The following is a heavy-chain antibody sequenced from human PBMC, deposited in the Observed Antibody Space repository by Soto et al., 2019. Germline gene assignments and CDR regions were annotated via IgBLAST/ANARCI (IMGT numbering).Heavy chain of an antibody. CDR3: AKSSSGLYIHY. Sequence: GGSLRLSCAASGFTFSSYAMNWVRQAPGKGLEWVSTMTPSGGSTYYADSVKGRFTISRDNSRNTLYLQMNSLRAEDTAVYYCAKSSSGLYIHYWGQGTLVTVS. D-gene: IGHD6-19*01. CDR2: MTPSGGST. J-gene: IGHJ4*02. CDR1: GFTFSSYA. V-gene: IGHV3-23*01.